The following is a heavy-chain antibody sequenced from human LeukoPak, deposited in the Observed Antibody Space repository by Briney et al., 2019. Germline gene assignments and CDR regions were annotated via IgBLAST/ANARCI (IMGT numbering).Heavy chain of an antibody. CDR1: GYTFTAYY. CDR3: ARDITTVTTGWYFDL. J-gene: IGHJ2*01. Sequence: ASVRVSCTAAGYTFTAYYMHWVSQAPGQRRGWMGWINRNSEGTNYAQKLQGRLTMTRDTSISTAYMELSRRRSDDTAVYYCARDITTVTTGWYFDLWGRGNLVPVSS. CDR2: INRNSEGT. D-gene: IGHD4-17*01. V-gene: IGHV1-2*02.